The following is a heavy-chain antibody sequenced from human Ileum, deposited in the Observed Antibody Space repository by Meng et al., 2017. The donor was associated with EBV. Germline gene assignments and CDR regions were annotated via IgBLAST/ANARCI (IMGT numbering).Heavy chain of an antibody. V-gene: IGHV4-4*07. CDR3: ARDTGTTGTGSLLDY. CDR2: IHTTDST. Sequence: QVRLQESGPRLVNTSETLSLTCTVSGGSIGSYYWNWIRQPDGKGLEWIGRIHTTDSTNYNPSFKSRVTISVDTSKNQFSLKLTSMTAADTAVYYCARDTGTTGTGSLLDYWGQGILVTVSS. J-gene: IGHJ4*02. D-gene: IGHD1-1*01. CDR1: GGSIGSYY.